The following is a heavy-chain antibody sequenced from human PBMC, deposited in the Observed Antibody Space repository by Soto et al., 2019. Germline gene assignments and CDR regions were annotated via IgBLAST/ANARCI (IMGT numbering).Heavy chain of an antibody. D-gene: IGHD5-18*01. CDR3: TRDDPLDTAMVRGRYYYYGMDV. CDR2: IRSKAYGGTT. J-gene: IGHJ6*02. CDR1: GFTFGDYA. V-gene: IGHV3-49*03. Sequence: HPGGSLRLSCTASGFTFGDYAMSWFRQAPGKGLEWVGFIRSKAYGGTTEYAASVKGRFTISRDDSKSIAYLQMNSLKTEDTAVYYCTRDDPLDTAMVRGRYYYYGMDVWGQGTTVTVSS.